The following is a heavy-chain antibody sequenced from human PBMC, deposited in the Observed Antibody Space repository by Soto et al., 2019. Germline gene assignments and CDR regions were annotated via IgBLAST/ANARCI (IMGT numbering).Heavy chain of an antibody. CDR3: VKDAISMVRGTNNWFDP. CDR2: ISGNAVAT. D-gene: IGHD3-10*01. Sequence: EVNLLESGGDLVHPGGSLTLSCGASGFTFDNHAMSWVRQAPGKGLEWVSAISGNAVATYYADSVKGRFTISRDNSNNMVYLQMNRLRAEDTGIYYCVKDAISMVRGTNNWFDPWGQGTLVTVSS. CDR1: GFTFDNHA. V-gene: IGHV3-23*01. J-gene: IGHJ5*02.